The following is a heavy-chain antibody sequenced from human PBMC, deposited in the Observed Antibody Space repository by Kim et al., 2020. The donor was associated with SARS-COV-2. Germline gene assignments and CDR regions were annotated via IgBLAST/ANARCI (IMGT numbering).Heavy chain of an antibody. V-gene: IGHV3-72*01. D-gene: IGHD1-26*01. CDR2: TRNKANSYIT. CDR1: GFSIRDYY. J-gene: IGHJ4*02. Sequence: GGSLRLSCVASGFSIRDYYMDWVRQAPGKGLEWGGRTRNKANSYITEYAASVKGRFIISRDASENSLFLQMDRLTVDDTAVYFCARGNPGGGYIIWGQGT. CDR3: ARGNPGGGYII.